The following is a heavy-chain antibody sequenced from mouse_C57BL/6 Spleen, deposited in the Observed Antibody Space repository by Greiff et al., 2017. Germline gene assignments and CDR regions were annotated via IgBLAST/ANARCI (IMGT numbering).Heavy chain of an antibody. V-gene: IGHV1-55*01. CDR3: ATVSFYAMDY. Sequence: QVQLQQPGAELVKPGASVTMSCKASGYTFTSYWINWVKQRPGQGLEWIGDIYPGSGSTKYNEKFKSKATLTVDTSSSTAYMQRSSLTSEDSAVYYCATVSFYAMDYWGQGTSLTVSS. D-gene: IGHD6-1*01. J-gene: IGHJ4*01. CDR2: IYPGSGST. CDR1: GYTFTSYW.